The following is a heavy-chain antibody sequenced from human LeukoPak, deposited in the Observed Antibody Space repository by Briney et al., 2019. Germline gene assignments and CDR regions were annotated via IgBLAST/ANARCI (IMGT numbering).Heavy chain of an antibody. D-gene: IGHD3-16*02. CDR3: ARADMITFGGVIVIPYFDY. CDR1: GFTFSSYS. Sequence: GGSLRLSCAASGFTFSSYSMNWVRQAPGKGLEWVSYISSSSSTIYYADSVKGRFTISRDNAKNSLYLQMNSLRAEDTAVYYCARADMITFGGVIVIPYFDYWGQGTLVTVSS. V-gene: IGHV3-48*01. CDR2: ISSSSSTI. J-gene: IGHJ4*02.